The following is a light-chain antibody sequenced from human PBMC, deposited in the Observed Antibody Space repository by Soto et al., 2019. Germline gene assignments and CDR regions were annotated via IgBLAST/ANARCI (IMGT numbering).Light chain of an antibody. Sequence: QSALTQPASVSGSPGQSITISCTGTSSDVGGYNYVSWYQQHPGKAPKLMIYEVSNRPSGVSNRSSGSKSGNTASLTISGLQAEDEADYYCRSYTSSSPYVFGTGTKVTVL. CDR2: EVS. CDR1: SSDVGGYNY. J-gene: IGLJ1*01. V-gene: IGLV2-14*01. CDR3: RSYTSSSPYV.